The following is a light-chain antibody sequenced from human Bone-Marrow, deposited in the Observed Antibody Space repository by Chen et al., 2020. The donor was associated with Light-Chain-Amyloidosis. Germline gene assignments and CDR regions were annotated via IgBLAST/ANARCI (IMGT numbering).Light chain of an antibody. CDR3: QAWDRSRDRPV. Sequence: SYVLTQPSSVSVAPGQTATIACGGNNIGSTSVHWYQQTPGQAPLLVVYDDSDRPSGIPERLSGANSGNTATLTISGVEAGDEADYYCQAWDRSRDRPVFGGGTKLTVL. CDR2: DDS. CDR1: NIGSTS. V-gene: IGLV3-21*02. J-gene: IGLJ3*02.